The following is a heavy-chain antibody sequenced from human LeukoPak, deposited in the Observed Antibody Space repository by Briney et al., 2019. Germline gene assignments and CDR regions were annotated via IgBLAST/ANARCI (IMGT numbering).Heavy chain of an antibody. V-gene: IGHV5-51*01. D-gene: IGHD5-12*01. Sequence: GEALEXSWEGAGYSFNTYWIAGGRQMPGKGLEWRGIIYPDDSDTRYNPSFQGQVTVSADKSTTTASLQWSSLQASDTAVYYCAGQEGGGYGDFDYWGQGTLVTVSS. CDR3: AGQEGGGYGDFDY. J-gene: IGHJ4*02. CDR2: IYPDDSDT. CDR1: GYSFNTYW.